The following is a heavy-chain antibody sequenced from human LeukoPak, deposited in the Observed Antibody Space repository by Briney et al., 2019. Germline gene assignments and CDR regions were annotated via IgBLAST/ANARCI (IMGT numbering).Heavy chain of an antibody. CDR2: IYSGGST. Sequence: GGPLRLSCAASGFTVRSNYMSWLRQAPGKGLEGVSVIYSGGSTYFADSVKGRFTISRDNSKNKPVLPKNQLRAGGTAGDYCARGSFTTGPCGMDVWGQGTTVTVSS. V-gene: IGHV3-53*01. CDR3: ARGSFTTGPCGMDV. CDR1: GFTVRSNY. D-gene: IGHD1-14*01. J-gene: IGHJ6*02.